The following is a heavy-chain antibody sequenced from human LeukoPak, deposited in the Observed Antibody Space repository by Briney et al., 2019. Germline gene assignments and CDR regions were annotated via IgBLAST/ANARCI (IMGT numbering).Heavy chain of an antibody. V-gene: IGHV3-30*18. CDR2: ISYDGRNK. CDR1: GFTFNNYG. Sequence: GKSLRLSCAASGFTFNNYGMHWVRQAPGKGLEWVAIISYDGRNKHYPDSVKGRFTISRDISTDTLWLQMDSLRTEDTAVYYCAKGPLRGTAAAIDYWGQGTLVTVSS. D-gene: IGHD2-2*01. J-gene: IGHJ4*02. CDR3: AKGPLRGTAAAIDY.